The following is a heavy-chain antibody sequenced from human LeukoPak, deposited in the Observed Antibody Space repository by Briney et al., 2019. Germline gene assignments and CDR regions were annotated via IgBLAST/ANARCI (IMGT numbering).Heavy chain of an antibody. Sequence: GGSLRLSCEASGFPFGKFVLTWVRQPPGKGLEWVSNISGDSSRTHYAESVKGRFSIFRETSKNTRYLQMNSLRVEDTTEYYGAKDGGDIDNCGYSFSWGQGGLVTVSP. CDR1: GFPFGKFV. J-gene: IGHJ1*01. CDR3: AKDGGDIDNCGYSFS. CDR2: ISGDSSRT. V-gene: IGHV3-23*01. D-gene: IGHD5/OR15-5a*01.